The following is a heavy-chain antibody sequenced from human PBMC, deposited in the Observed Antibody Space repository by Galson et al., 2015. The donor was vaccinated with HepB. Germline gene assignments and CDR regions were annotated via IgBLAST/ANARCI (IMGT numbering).Heavy chain of an antibody. V-gene: IGHV1-2*02. D-gene: IGHD2-2*01. Sequence: SVKVSCKASADTFTAYYIHWVRQAPGQGLEWMGWINPDNGVTDYVPKFQGRVSMTRDTSISTAYLELSSLRSDDTAIYYCARDECSSSTCYAGENWFDPWGQGTLVTVSS. CDR2: INPDNGVT. CDR3: ARDECSSSTCYAGENWFDP. J-gene: IGHJ5*02. CDR1: ADTFTAYY.